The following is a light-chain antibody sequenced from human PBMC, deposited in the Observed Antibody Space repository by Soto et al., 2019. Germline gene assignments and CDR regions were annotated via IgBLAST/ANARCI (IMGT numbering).Light chain of an antibody. Sequence: EIVMTQSPDTLSVSPGERATLSCRASQNVGRNVAWYQQRPGQAHRLLIHVTSTRAADIPARFSGSVSGTEFTLTINSLQPEDFVIYYCQQYNNWPPMSTFGQGTKLEMK. CDR1: QNVGRN. V-gene: IGKV3-15*01. J-gene: IGKJ2*01. CDR2: VTS. CDR3: QQYNNWPPMST.